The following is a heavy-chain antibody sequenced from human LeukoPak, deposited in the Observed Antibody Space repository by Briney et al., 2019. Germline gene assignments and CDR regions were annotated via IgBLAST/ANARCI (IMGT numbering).Heavy chain of an antibody. CDR3: ARGSGYDSLGPSDY. CDR1: GFTFSSYA. J-gene: IGHJ4*02. CDR2: ISYDGSNK. V-gene: IGHV3-30*04. D-gene: IGHD5-12*01. Sequence: GGSLRLSCAASGFTFSSYAMHWVRQAPGKGLEWVAVISYDGSNKYYADSVKGRFTISRDNAKNSLYLQMNSLRAEDTAVYYCARGSGYDSLGPSDYWGQGTLVTVSS.